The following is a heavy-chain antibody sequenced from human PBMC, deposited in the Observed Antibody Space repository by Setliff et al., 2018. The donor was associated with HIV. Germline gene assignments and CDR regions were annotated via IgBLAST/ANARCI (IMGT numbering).Heavy chain of an antibody. J-gene: IGHJ4*02. CDR1: GFTFRNYA. Sequence: GGSLRLSCAASGFTFRNYAMSWVRQAPGKGLEWVSTINGRGDDTYYADSVKGRFTISRDNSKNTVSLQMSSLRADDTAVYYCAKEWSITAVIVVPSWDYWGQGTPVTVSS. CDR2: INGRGDDT. V-gene: IGHV3-23*01. CDR3: AKEWSITAVIVVPSWDY. D-gene: IGHD3-22*01.